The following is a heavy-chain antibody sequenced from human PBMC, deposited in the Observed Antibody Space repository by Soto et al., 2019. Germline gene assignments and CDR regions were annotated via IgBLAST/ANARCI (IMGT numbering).Heavy chain of an antibody. CDR3: ARDIPKNYSYYLED. CDR2: IWYDGSNK. V-gene: IGHV3-33*01. CDR1: GFTFSSYG. J-gene: IGHJ6*03. D-gene: IGHD2-2*02. Sequence: PGGSLRLSCAAAGFTFSSYGMHWVRQAPGKGLEWVAVIWYDGSNKYYADSVKGRFTISRDNSKNTLYLQMNSLRAEDTAVYYCARDIPKNYSYYLEDWGKGTTVSVSS.